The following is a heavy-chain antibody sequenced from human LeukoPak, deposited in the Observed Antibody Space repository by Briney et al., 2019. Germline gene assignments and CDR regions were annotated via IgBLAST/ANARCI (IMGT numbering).Heavy chain of an antibody. CDR3: ARIRRPHWYLDL. CDR1: GDSISSADYY. CDR2: IYYSGST. V-gene: IGHV4-30-4*08. J-gene: IGHJ2*01. D-gene: IGHD3-3*01. Sequence: SETLSLTCTVSGDSISSADYYWTWIRQPPGKGLELVGFIYYSGSTKYNPSLKSRVTISAATSKTQFSLRLSYATAADAAVYYCARIRRPHWYLDLRGRGTLVTVSS.